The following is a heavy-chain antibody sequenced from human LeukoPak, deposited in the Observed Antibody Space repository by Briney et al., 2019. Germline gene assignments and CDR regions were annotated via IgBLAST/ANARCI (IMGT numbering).Heavy chain of an antibody. V-gene: IGHV4-59*01. D-gene: IGHD3-3*01. J-gene: IGHJ4*02. Sequence: PSETLSLTCTVSGGSISSYYWSWIRQPPGKGLEWIGYIYYSGSTNYNPSLKSRVTISVDTSKNQFSLKLSSVTAADTAVYYCARGLPQYYDFWSGPYFDYWGQGTLVTVSS. CDR1: GGSISSYY. CDR2: IYYSGST. CDR3: ARGLPQYYDFWSGPYFDY.